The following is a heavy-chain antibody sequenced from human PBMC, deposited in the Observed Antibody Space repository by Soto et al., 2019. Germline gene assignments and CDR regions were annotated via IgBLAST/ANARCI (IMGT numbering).Heavy chain of an antibody. D-gene: IGHD2-15*01. CDR1: GFIFSNYA. CDR3: AKDTGRGGGSVFGY. J-gene: IGHJ4*02. V-gene: IGHV3-23*01. Sequence: PGGSLRLSCAPSGFIFSNYAMSWVRQARGKGLEWVSAISGSGADTYYTESVEGRFTISRDNFKNTLYLQMNSLRAEDTAVYYCAKDTGRGGGSVFGYWAQGTLVTVSS. CDR2: ISGSGADT.